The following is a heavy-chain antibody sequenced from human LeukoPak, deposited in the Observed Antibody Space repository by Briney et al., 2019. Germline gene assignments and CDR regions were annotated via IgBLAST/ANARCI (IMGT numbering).Heavy chain of an antibody. CDR3: ATGRGSWGSHYFDY. Sequence: GGSLRLSCAASGFTFSSYAMHWVRQAPGKGLEWVAVISYDGSNKYYADSVKGRFTISRDNSKNTLYLQMNSLRAEDTAVYYCATGRGSWGSHYFDYWGQGTLVTVSS. CDR1: GFTFSSYA. D-gene: IGHD2-15*01. J-gene: IGHJ4*02. V-gene: IGHV3-30-3*01. CDR2: ISYDGSNK.